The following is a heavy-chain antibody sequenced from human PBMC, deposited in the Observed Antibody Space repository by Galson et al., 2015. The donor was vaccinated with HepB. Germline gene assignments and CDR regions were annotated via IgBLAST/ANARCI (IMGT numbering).Heavy chain of an antibody. CDR1: GFTFSSYA. CDR3: ARELTGNSNYYDSSGYPDY. D-gene: IGHD3-22*01. J-gene: IGHJ4*01. CDR2: ISYDGSNK. Sequence: LRLSWAASGFTFSSYAMHWVRQAPGKGLEWVAVISYDGSNKYYADSVKGRFTISRDNSKNTLYLQMNSLRAEDTAVYYCARELTGNSNYYDSSGYPDYWGQGTLVTVSS. V-gene: IGHV3-30*04.